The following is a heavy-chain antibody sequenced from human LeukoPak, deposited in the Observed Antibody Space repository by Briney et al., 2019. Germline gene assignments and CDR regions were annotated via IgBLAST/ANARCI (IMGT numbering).Heavy chain of an antibody. J-gene: IGHJ4*02. CDR2: ISCSGST. CDR1: GGSISSSAFN. Sequence: SETLSLTCTVYGGSISSSAFNWGWILQPPGKGLEWFGVISCSGSTYYNPSLKSRVTISVDTSKSHFSLKLSSVTAADTAIYYCARLDKGIKAAHFDYWGQGTLVTVSS. D-gene: IGHD6-25*01. CDR3: ARLDKGIKAAHFDY. V-gene: IGHV4-39*01.